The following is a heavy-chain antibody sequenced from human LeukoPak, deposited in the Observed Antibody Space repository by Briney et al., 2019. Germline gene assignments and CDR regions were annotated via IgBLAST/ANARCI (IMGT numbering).Heavy chain of an antibody. J-gene: IGHJ4*02. CDR2: IIPILGIA. CDR1: GYTFTGYY. D-gene: IGHD3-10*01. Sequence: SVKVSCKASGYTFTGYYMHWVRQAPGQGLEWMGRIIPILGIANYAQKFQGRVTITADKSTSTAYMELSSLRSEDTAVYYCARDLVVRGVISGYYFDYWGQGTLVTVSS. CDR3: ARDLVVRGVISGYYFDY. V-gene: IGHV1-69*04.